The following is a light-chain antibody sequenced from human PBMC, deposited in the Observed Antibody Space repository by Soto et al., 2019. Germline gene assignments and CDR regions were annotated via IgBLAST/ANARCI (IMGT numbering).Light chain of an antibody. V-gene: IGKV3-20*01. J-gene: IGKJ3*01. Sequence: EIVLTPSPGTLSLSPGERTTLSCRASQSVASSYLAWHQQKPGQAPRLLIYDASTRATGIPDRFSGSGSGTDFTLTISRLEPEDFAVYYCQQHGSSPFTFGPGTKVDIK. CDR3: QQHGSSPFT. CDR1: QSVASSY. CDR2: DAS.